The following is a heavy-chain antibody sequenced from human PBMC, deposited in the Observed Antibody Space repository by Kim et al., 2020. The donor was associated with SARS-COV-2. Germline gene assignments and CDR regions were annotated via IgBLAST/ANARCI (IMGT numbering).Heavy chain of an antibody. CDR1: GFTFSSYG. CDR3: AKDSGSDHYYFDY. D-gene: IGHD3-10*01. Sequence: GGSLRLSCAASGFTFSSYGMHWVRQAPGKGLEWVAVIWYDGSNKYYADSVKGRFTISRDNSKNTLYLQMNSLRAEDTAVYYCAKDSGSDHYYFDYWGQGTLVTVSS. J-gene: IGHJ4*02. CDR2: IWYDGSNK. V-gene: IGHV3-33*06.